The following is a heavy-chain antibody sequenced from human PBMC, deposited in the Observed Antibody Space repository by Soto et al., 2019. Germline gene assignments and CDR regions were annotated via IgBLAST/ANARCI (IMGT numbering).Heavy chain of an antibody. CDR2: ISTDGSST. CDR1: GFTFSSYW. J-gene: IGHJ4*02. V-gene: IGHV3-74*01. CDR3: AREAYSNGCEFDY. Sequence: EVPLVESGGGLVQPGGSLRLSCAASGFTFSSYWMHWVRQAPGKRVVWVSRISTDGSSTGYADSVKGRFTISSDNSKNTLYLQMYSLRVEDTAVYFCAREAYSNGCEFDYCGQGTPVTVSS. D-gene: IGHD5-18*01.